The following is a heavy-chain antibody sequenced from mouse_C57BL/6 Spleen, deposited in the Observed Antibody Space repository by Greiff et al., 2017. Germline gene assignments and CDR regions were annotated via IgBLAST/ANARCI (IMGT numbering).Heavy chain of an antibody. CDR2: INPSTGGT. CDR3: ANYYSGAMDY. V-gene: IGHV1-42*01. Sequence: VQLQQSGPELVKPGASVKISCKASGYSFTGYYMNWVKQSPEKSLEWIGEINPSTGGTTYNQKFKAKATLTVDKSSSTAYMQLKSLTSEDSAVXYCANYYSGAMDYWGQGTSVTVSS. D-gene: IGHD2-12*01. J-gene: IGHJ4*01. CDR1: GYSFTGYY.